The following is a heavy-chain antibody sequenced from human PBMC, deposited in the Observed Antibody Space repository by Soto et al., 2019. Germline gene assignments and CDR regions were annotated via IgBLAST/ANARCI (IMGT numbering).Heavy chain of an antibody. J-gene: IGHJ4*02. Sequence: PSETRPSPGTVSGGSISSGGYSWIWIRQPPGKGLEWIGYIYHSGSTYYNPSLKSRVTISVDKSKNQFSLKLSSVTAADTAVYYCARGPPFHWGQGTLVTVSS. CDR3: ARGPPFH. D-gene: IGHD3-16*01. V-gene: IGHV4-30-2*01. CDR2: IYHSGST. CDR1: GGSISSGGYS.